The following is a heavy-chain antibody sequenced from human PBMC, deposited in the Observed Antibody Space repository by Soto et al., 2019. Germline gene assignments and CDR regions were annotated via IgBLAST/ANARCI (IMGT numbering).Heavy chain of an antibody. CDR1: GFTFSSSE. Sequence: PGGSLRLSCAVSGFTFSSSEMYWVRQAPGKGLEWLSYIHPSGQPIFYADSVKGRFTISRDKANNSLFLQMNSLRAEDTAVYYCARRASRWGQGTMVTVS. CDR3: ARRASR. J-gene: IGHJ3*01. D-gene: IGHD1-26*01. CDR2: IHPSGQPI. V-gene: IGHV3-48*03.